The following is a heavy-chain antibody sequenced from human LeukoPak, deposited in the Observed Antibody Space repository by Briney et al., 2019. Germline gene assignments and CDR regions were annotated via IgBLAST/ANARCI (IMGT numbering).Heavy chain of an antibody. CDR3: AKDGYNYDSSGHFDY. J-gene: IGHJ4*02. CDR2: ISGSGGAT. V-gene: IGHV3-23*01. Sequence: GGSLRLSCAASGFAFSTYAMHWVRQPPGKGLEWVSAISGSGGATYHADADSVKGRFIISRDNSKNTLYLQINSLRVEDTAVYYCAKDGYNYDSSGHFDYWGQGTLVTVSS. D-gene: IGHD3-22*01. CDR1: GFAFSTYA.